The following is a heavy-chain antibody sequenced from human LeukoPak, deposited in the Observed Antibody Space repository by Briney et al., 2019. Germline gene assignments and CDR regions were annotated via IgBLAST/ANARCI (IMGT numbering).Heavy chain of an antibody. J-gene: IGHJ4*02. V-gene: IGHV4-30-4*01. D-gene: IGHD3-22*01. CDR1: GGSISSGDYY. CDR2: IYYSGST. CDR3: ARDYYDSSGYGFDY. Sequence: SETLSLTCTVSGGSISSGDYYWRWLRQPPGKGLEWIGYIYYSGSTYYNPSLKSRVTISVDTSKNQFSLKLSSVTAADTAVYYCARDYYDSSGYGFDYWGQGTLVTVSS.